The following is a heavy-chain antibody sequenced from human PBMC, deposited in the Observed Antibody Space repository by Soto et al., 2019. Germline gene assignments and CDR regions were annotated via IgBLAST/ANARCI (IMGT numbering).Heavy chain of an antibody. CDR1: GYTFTIYD. CDR2: MNPNSGNT. D-gene: IGHD5-18*01. V-gene: IGHV1-8*01. J-gene: IGHJ4*02. CDR3: ARGGGIQLPIDY. Sequence: ASVKVSCKASGYTFTIYDINWVRQATGQGLEWMGWMNPNSGNTGYAQKFQGRVTMTRNTSISTAYMELSSLRSEDTAVYYCARGGGIQLPIDYWGQGTLVTVSS.